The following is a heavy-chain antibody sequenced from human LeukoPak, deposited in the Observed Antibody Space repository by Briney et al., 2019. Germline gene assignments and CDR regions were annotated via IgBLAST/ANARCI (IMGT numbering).Heavy chain of an antibody. Sequence: PGGSLRLSCAASGFTFSSYEMNWVRQAPGKGLEWVSCISSSGSTIYYADSVKGRFTISRDNAKNSLYLQMNSLRAEDTAVYYCARDLSGYSYGYFFDYWGQGTLVTVSS. J-gene: IGHJ4*02. V-gene: IGHV3-48*03. CDR3: ARDLSGYSYGYFFDY. CDR2: ISSSGSTI. D-gene: IGHD5-18*01. CDR1: GFTFSSYE.